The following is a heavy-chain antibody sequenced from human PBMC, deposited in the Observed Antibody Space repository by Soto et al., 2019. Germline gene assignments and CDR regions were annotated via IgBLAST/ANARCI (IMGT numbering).Heavy chain of an antibody. CDR2: VSTNGAT. D-gene: IGHD3-9*01. V-gene: IGHV4-4*07. CDR1: DDFISSYY. J-gene: IGHJ6*02. CDR3: ARADYEILTGSYAMDV. Sequence: SETLSLTCTVSDDFISSYYWNWIRQPAGKGLEWIGRVSTNGATNYDPSLESRVTMSVDTSKNQFSLKLTSVTAADTAVYFCARADYEILTGSYAMDVWGQGTTVTVSS.